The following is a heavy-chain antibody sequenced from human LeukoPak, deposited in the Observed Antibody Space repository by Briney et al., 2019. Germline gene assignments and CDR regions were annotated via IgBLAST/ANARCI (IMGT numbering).Heavy chain of an antibody. Sequence: ASVKVSFKASGYTFTSYYMHWVRQAPGQGVEWMGIINPSGGSTSYAQKFQGRVTMTRDTSTSTVYMELSSLRSEDTAVYYCASSGGSQGNFDYWGQGTLVTVSS. J-gene: IGHJ4*02. D-gene: IGHD2-15*01. CDR3: ASSGGSQGNFDY. CDR2: INPSGGST. V-gene: IGHV1-46*01. CDR1: GYTFTSYY.